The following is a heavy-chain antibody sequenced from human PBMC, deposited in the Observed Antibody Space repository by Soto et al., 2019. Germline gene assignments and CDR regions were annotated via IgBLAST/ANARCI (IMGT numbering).Heavy chain of an antibody. V-gene: IGHV4-39*01. CDR2: IYYSGST. CDR1: GGSISSSSYY. J-gene: IGHJ5*02. CDR3: ARRAVTGDRGWFDP. D-gene: IGHD7-27*01. Sequence: SQTLSLTCTVSGGSISSSSYYWGWIRQPPGKGLEWIGSIYYSGSTYYNPSLKSRVTISVDTSKNQFSLKLSSVTAADTAVYYCARRAVTGDRGWFDPWGQGTLVTVSS.